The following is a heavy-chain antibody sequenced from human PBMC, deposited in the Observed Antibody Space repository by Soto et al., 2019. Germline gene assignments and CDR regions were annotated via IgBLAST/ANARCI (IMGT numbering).Heavy chain of an antibody. D-gene: IGHD6-13*01. Sequence: QVQLVQSGAEVKKPGASVKVSCKASGYTFTGYYMHWVRQAPGQGLEWMGWINPNSGGTNYAQKFQGWVTMTRDTSISTAYMALSRLRSDDTAVYYCARAYSGAAAGRFDYWGQGTLVTVSS. J-gene: IGHJ4*02. CDR2: INPNSGGT. CDR1: GYTFTGYY. CDR3: ARAYSGAAAGRFDY. V-gene: IGHV1-2*04.